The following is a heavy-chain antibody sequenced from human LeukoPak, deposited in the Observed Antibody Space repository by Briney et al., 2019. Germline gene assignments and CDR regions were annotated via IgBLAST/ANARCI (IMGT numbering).Heavy chain of an antibody. J-gene: IGHJ4*02. V-gene: IGHV1-69*04. CDR3: ARDLKGSSGNY. D-gene: IGHD3-10*01. CDR1: GGTFSSYA. CDR2: IIPILGIA. Sequence: SVKVSCKASGGTFSSYAISWVRQAPGQGLEWMGRIIPILGIANYAQKFQGRVTITADKSTSTAYMELSSLRSEDTAVYYCARDLKGSSGNYWGQGTLVTVSS.